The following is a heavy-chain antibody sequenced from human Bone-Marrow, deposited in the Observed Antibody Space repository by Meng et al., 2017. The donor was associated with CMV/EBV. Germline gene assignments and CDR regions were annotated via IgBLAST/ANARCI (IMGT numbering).Heavy chain of an antibody. CDR1: GGSISSYY. Sequence: SEPLSLTCTVSGGSISSYYWSWIRQPPGKGLEWIGYIYYSGSTNYNPSLKSRVTISVDTSKNQFSLQLSSVTAADTAVYYCARALFLEWLGGFDPWGQGTLVTVSS. D-gene: IGHD3-3*01. CDR3: ARALFLEWLGGFDP. J-gene: IGHJ5*02. CDR2: IYYSGST. V-gene: IGHV4-59*01.